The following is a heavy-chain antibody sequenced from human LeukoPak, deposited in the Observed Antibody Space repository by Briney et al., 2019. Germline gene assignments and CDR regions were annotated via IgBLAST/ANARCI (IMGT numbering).Heavy chain of an antibody. V-gene: IGHV4-39*07. CDR3: ASTYYYDSSGSNTYYFDY. CDR2: IYYSGST. J-gene: IGHJ4*02. CDR1: GGSISSSSYY. D-gene: IGHD3-22*01. Sequence: PSETLSLTCTVSGGSISSSSYYWGWIRQPPGKGLEWIGSIYYSGSTYYNPSLKSRITISVDTSKNQFSLKLTSVTAADTAVYYCASTYYYDSSGSNTYYFDYWGQGTLVTVSS.